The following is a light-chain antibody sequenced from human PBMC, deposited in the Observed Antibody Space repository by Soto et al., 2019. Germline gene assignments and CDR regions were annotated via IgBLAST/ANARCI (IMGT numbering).Light chain of an antibody. J-gene: IGKJ3*01. CDR1: QSVSSNY. V-gene: IGKV3-20*01. Sequence: EIVVTQSPGTLSLSPGERATLSCRASQSVSSNYLAWYQQKPGQAPRLLIYGASSRASAIPDRFSGSGSGTDFTLIISRLEPEDFAMYYCQQYGSPPFTFGPGTKVDVK. CDR2: GAS. CDR3: QQYGSPPFT.